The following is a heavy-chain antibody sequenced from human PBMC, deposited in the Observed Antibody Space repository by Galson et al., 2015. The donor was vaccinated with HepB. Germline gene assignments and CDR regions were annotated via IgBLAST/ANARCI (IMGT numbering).Heavy chain of an antibody. J-gene: IGHJ4*02. CDR1: GFTFDDYA. CDR2: ISWNSGSI. D-gene: IGHD6-19*01. V-gene: IGHV3-9*01. Sequence: SLRLSCAASGFTFDDYAMHWVRQAPGKGLEWVSGISWNSGSIGYADSVKGRFTISRDNAKNSLYLQMNGLRAEDTALYYCAKDSMGSGWSFDYWGQGTLVTVSS. CDR3: AKDSMGSGWSFDY.